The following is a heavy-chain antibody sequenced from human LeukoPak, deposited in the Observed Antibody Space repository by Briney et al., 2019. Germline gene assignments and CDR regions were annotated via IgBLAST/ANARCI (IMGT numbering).Heavy chain of an antibody. D-gene: IGHD5-12*01. CDR1: GGSVSSGSYY. CDR3: ARAVRGRWLRLEGYFDY. J-gene: IGHJ4*02. CDR2: IYYSGST. Sequence: PSETLSLTCTVSGGSVSSGSYYWSWIRQPPGKGLEWIGYIYYSGSTNYNPSLKSRVTISVDASKNQFSLKLSSVTAADTAVYYCARAVRGRWLRLEGYFDYWGQGTLVTVSS. V-gene: IGHV4-61*01.